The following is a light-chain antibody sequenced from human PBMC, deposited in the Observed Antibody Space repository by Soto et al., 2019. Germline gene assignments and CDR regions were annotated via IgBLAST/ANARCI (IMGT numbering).Light chain of an antibody. J-gene: IGLJ1*01. Sequence: QLVLTQPPSASGTPGQRVTISCSGSSSNIGSNTVNWYQQLPGTAPKLLIYSNNQRPSGVPDRFSGSKSGTSASLAISGLQSEDEADYHCAAWDDSLNGLYVFGTGTKVTVL. CDR3: AAWDDSLNGLYV. CDR2: SNN. CDR1: SSNIGSNT. V-gene: IGLV1-44*01.